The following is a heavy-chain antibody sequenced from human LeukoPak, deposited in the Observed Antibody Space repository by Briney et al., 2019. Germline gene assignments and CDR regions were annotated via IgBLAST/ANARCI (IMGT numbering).Heavy chain of an antibody. Sequence: PSQTLSLTCTVSGGSISSGDYYWTWIRQPPGKGLEWIGYIYYSGSTYYNPSLKSRVTISVDTSKNQFSLKLSSVTAADTAVYYCARGFDYGGRTVDYWGQGTLVTVSS. CDR1: GGSISSGDYY. V-gene: IGHV4-30-4*01. CDR2: IYYSGST. CDR3: ARGFDYGGRTVDY. D-gene: IGHD4-23*01. J-gene: IGHJ4*02.